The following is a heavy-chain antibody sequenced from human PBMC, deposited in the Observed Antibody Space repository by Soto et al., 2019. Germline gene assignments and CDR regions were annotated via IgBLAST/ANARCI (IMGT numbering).Heavy chain of an antibody. D-gene: IGHD3-10*01. CDR1: GGTFSSYT. CDR3: ARVEYYYGSGXSY. Sequence: ASVKVSCKASGGTFSSYTISWVRQAPGQGLEWMGRIIPILGIANYAQKFQGRVTITADKSTSTAYMELSSLRSEDTAVYYCARVEYYYGSGXSYWGQGTLVTVSS. CDR2: IIPILGIA. V-gene: IGHV1-69*02. J-gene: IGHJ4*02.